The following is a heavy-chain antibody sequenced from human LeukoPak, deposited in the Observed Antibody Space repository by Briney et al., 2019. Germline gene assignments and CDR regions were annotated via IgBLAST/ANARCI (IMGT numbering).Heavy chain of an antibody. V-gene: IGHV3-23*01. CDR1: GFTFSSYA. CDR3: AAYCTSATCLVDH. D-gene: IGHD2-2*01. J-gene: IGHJ5*02. Sequence: GGSQRLSCVASGFTFSSYAMTWVCQAPGKGLEWVSGISNSGGSTYLADSVKGRFTISRDNSKNTLYLQMNSPIAEDTAVYYCAAYCTSATCLVDHWGQGTLVTVTA. CDR2: ISNSGGST.